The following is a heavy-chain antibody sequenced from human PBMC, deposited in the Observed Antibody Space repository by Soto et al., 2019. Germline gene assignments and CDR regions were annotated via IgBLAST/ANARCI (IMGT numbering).Heavy chain of an antibody. D-gene: IGHD3-3*01. J-gene: IGHJ6*02. V-gene: IGHV1-18*01. CDR3: ARDRMDFWSGYHNYYYYGMDV. CDR1: GYTITSDL. CDR2: ISAYNGNT. Sequence: ALVKRSCKASGYTITSDLVSWRLHTHRKGLEWMGWISAYNGNTNYAQKLQGRVTMTTDTSTSTAYMELRSLRSDDTAVYYCARDRMDFWSGYHNYYYYGMDVWGQGTTVTVSS.